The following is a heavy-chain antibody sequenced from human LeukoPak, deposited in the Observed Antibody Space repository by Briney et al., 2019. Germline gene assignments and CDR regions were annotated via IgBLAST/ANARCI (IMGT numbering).Heavy chain of an antibody. CDR3: AGILGAIRFDY. J-gene: IGHJ4*02. Sequence: GSLRLSCAASGFTFSSYAMSWIRQPPGKGLEWIGTIYYSGSTYYNASLQSRVTISLDTSKNQFSLRLSSVTAADTAIYYCAGILGAIRFDYWGQGTLVTVSS. D-gene: IGHD1-26*01. CDR1: GFTFSSYA. V-gene: IGHV4-38-2*01. CDR2: IYYSGST.